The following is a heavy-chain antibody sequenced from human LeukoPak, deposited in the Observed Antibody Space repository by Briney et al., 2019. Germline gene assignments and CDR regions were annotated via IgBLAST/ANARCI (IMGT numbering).Heavy chain of an antibody. CDR2: ISSSSSYI. CDR1: GFTFSTYS. V-gene: IGHV3-21*01. J-gene: IGHJ6*02. Sequence: GGSLRLSCAASGFTFSTYSMNWVRQAPGKGLEWVSSISSSSSYIYYADSVKGRFTISRDNAKNSLYLQMNSLRAEDTAVYYCARGVGSASYYGMDVWGQGTTVTVSS. CDR3: ARGVGSASYYGMDV. D-gene: IGHD2-2*01.